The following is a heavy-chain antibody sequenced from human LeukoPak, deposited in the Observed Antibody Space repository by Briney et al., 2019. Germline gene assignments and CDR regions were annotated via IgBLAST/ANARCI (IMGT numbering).Heavy chain of an antibody. V-gene: IGHV4-39*01. CDR1: GGSISSSSYY. Sequence: PSETLSLTCTVSGGSISSSSYYWGWIRQPPGKGLEWIGSIYYSGSTYYNPSLKSRVTISVDTSKNQFSLKLSSVTAADTAVYYCARRAVGATDIWGQGTMVTVSS. CDR2: IYYSGST. D-gene: IGHD1-26*01. CDR3: ARRAVGATDI. J-gene: IGHJ3*02.